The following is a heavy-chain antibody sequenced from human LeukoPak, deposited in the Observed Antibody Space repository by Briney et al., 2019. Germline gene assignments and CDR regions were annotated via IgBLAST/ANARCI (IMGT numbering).Heavy chain of an antibody. J-gene: IGHJ4*02. Sequence: GGSLRLSCAAYGFTFSSYWMSWVRQAPGKGLEWVANIKQDGSEKYYVDSVMGRFTISRDNAKNSLYLQMNSLRAEDTVVYFCARGGLRYFPFDYWGQGTLVTVSS. CDR1: GFTFSSYW. CDR3: ARGGLRYFPFDY. V-gene: IGHV3-7*01. D-gene: IGHD3-9*01. CDR2: IKQDGSEK.